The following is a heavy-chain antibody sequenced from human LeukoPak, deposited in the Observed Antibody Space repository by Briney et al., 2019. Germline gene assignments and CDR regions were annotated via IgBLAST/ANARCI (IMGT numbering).Heavy chain of an antibody. Sequence: SGGPLRLSCAASGFTVSSNYMSWFRQAPGKGRSWVSFIYSGGSTYYADSVKGRFTISRDNSKNTLYLQMNSLRAEDTAVYYCASPYCSSTSCYTRLPVDYWGQGTLVTVSS. CDR1: GFTVSSNY. CDR3: ASPYCSSTSCYTRLPVDY. D-gene: IGHD2-2*02. CDR2: IYSGGST. J-gene: IGHJ4*02. V-gene: IGHV3-66*01.